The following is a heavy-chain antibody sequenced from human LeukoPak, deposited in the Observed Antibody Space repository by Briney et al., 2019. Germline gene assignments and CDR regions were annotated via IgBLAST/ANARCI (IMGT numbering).Heavy chain of an antibody. V-gene: IGHV4-39*01. D-gene: IGHD3-22*01. CDR2: IYYSGST. J-gene: IGHJ3*02. Sequence: SETLSLTCTVSGGSISSSSYYWGWIRQPPGKGLEWIGSIYYSGSTYYNPSLKSRVTISVDTSKNQFSLKLSSVTAADTAVYYCTLISSRVWTFDIWGQGTMVTVSS. CDR1: GGSISSSSYY. CDR3: TLISSRVWTFDI.